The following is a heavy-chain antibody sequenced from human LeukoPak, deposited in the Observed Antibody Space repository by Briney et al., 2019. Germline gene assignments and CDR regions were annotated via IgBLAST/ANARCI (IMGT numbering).Heavy chain of an antibody. CDR1: GGSISTYY. D-gene: IGHD2-21*02. CDR2: IYYSGST. J-gene: IGHJ5*02. V-gene: IGHV4-59*08. CDR3: AKHAGDGVGGGWFDP. Sequence: SETLSLTCTVSGGSISTYYWSWIRQPPGKGMEWIGYIYYSGSTNYSPSLKSRVTISVDTSKNQFSLKLSSVTAADTAVYYCAKHAGDGVGGGWFDPWGQGTLATVSS.